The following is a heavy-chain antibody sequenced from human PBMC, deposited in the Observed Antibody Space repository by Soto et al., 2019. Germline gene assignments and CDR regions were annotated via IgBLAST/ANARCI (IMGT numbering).Heavy chain of an antibody. CDR3: AKDGVDYDFWSGVDP. Sequence: GGSLRLSCAASGFTFSSYAMSWVRQAPGKGLEWVSAISGSGGSTYYADSVKGRFTISRDNSKNTLYLQMNSLRAEDTAVYYCAKDGVDYDFWSGVDPWGQGTLVTVSS. CDR1: GFTFSSYA. V-gene: IGHV3-23*01. D-gene: IGHD3-3*01. J-gene: IGHJ5*02. CDR2: ISGSGGST.